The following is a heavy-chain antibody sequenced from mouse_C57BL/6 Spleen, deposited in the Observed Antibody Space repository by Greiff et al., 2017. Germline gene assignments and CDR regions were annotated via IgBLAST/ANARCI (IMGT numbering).Heavy chain of an antibody. CDR3: ASSNWDWYFDV. D-gene: IGHD4-1*01. CDR2: ISSGSGTI. CDR1: GFTFSDYG. Sequence: EVHLVESGGGLVKPGGSLKLSCAASGFTFSDYGMHWVRQAPEKGLEWVAYISSGSGTIYYADTVKGRFTICRDNAKNTLFLQMTSLRSEDTAMYYCASSNWDWYFDVWGTGTTVTVSS. V-gene: IGHV5-17*01. J-gene: IGHJ1*03.